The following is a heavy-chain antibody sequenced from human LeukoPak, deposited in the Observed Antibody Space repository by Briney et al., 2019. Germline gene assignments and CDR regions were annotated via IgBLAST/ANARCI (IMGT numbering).Heavy chain of an antibody. CDR2: ISYDGSNK. J-gene: IGHJ3*02. V-gene: IGHV3-30-3*01. Sequence: GSLRLSCAASGFTFSSYAMHWVRQAPGKGLEWVAVISYDGSNKYYADSVKGRFTISRDNSKNTLYLQMNSLRAEDTAVYYCAKGGSGSDDAFDIWGQGTMVTVSS. CDR3: AKGGSGSDDAFDI. D-gene: IGHD5-12*01. CDR1: GFTFSSYA.